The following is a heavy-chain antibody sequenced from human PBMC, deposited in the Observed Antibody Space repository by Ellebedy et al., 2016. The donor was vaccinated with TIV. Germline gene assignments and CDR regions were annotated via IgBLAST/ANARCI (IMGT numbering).Heavy chain of an antibody. V-gene: IGHV3-30*03. CDR2: ISYDGSDK. D-gene: IGHD2-21*02. Sequence: PGGSLRLSCAASGFTFSSYGMHWVRQAPGEGLAWVAVISYDGSDKYYADFVKGRFTISRDNSKNTLYLQMDSLRAEDTAVYYCARDPYTYCGGDCSYGWFDPWGQGTLVTVSS. CDR1: GFTFSSYG. J-gene: IGHJ5*02. CDR3: ARDPYTYCGGDCSYGWFDP.